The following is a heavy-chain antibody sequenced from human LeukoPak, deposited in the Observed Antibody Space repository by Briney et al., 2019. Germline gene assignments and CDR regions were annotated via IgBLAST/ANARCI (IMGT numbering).Heavy chain of an antibody. V-gene: IGHV4-38-2*02. Sequence: SETLSLTCTVSGYSISSGYYWGWIRQPPGKGLEWIGSIYHSGSTYYNPSLKSRVTISVDTSKNQFSLKLSSVTAADTAVYYCARVVWAVAGDFGYYYYYYTDVWGKGTTVTVSS. D-gene: IGHD6-19*01. J-gene: IGHJ6*03. CDR3: ARVVWAVAGDFGYYYYYYTDV. CDR2: IYHSGST. CDR1: GYSISSGYY.